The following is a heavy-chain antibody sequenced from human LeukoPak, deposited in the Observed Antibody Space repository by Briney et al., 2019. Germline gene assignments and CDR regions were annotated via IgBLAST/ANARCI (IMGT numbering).Heavy chain of an antibody. CDR1: GGSISSYY. CDR3: ARGSRDGYNYLDDY. D-gene: IGHD5-24*01. Sequence: PSETLSVTCTVSGGSISSYYWSWIRQPPGKGVEWIGYIYYSGSTNYNPSLKSRVTISVDTSKNQFSLKLSSVTAADTAVYYCARGSRDGYNYLDDYWGQGTLVTVSS. V-gene: IGHV4-59*01. CDR2: IYYSGST. J-gene: IGHJ4*02.